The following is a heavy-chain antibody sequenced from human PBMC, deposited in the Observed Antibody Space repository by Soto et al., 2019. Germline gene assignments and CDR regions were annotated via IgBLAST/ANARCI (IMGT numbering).Heavy chain of an antibody. V-gene: IGHV3-49*02. J-gene: IGHJ4*02. CDR1: GFHFANYS. CDR2: IRGETNGGTA. Sequence: GGSLRLACTGFGFHFANYSLTLVRPAPGKGLEWVGFIRGETNGGTADYAASLKGRITISRDDSKSIAYLEINSLQTEDTAVYYCTRYYYESSGYYVYWGQGTLVTVSS. D-gene: IGHD3-22*01. CDR3: TRYYYESSGYYVY.